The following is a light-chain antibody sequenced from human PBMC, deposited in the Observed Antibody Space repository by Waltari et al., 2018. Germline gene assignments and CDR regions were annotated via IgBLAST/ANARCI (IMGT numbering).Light chain of an antibody. Sequence: SYVLTQSPSVSVAPGQTTRITCGGNTIGSKAVHWYQQKPGQAPVLVVYDDRDRPSGIPERFSGSNSGNTATLTISRVAAGDEADYYCQVWDTSNDHVVFGGGTKLTVL. V-gene: IGLV3-21*02. CDR1: TIGSKA. CDR3: QVWDTSNDHVV. J-gene: IGLJ2*01. CDR2: DDR.